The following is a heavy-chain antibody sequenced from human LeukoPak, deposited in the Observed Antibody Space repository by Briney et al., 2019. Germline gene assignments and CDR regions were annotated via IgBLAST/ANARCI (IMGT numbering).Heavy chain of an antibody. Sequence: GGSLRLSCAASGFSFSTYWMTWVRQAPGKGLEWVANIKPDGSQKYCVDSVKGRFTISRDNAKNSLYPQMNSLRAEDTAVYYCARDSGSFFVDFWGQGTLVTVSS. CDR1: GFSFSTYW. CDR2: IKPDGSQK. J-gene: IGHJ4*02. D-gene: IGHD1-26*01. V-gene: IGHV3-7*01. CDR3: ARDSGSFFVDF.